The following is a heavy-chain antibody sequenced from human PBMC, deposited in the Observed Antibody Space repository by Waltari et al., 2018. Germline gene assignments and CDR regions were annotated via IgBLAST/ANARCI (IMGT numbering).Heavy chain of an antibody. V-gene: IGHV4-39*07. CDR3: ARTFYPYSSSWYYFDY. J-gene: IGHJ4*02. D-gene: IGHD6-13*01. CDR2: IYYSGST. CDR1: GGSISSSSYY. Sequence: QLQLQESGPGLVKPSETLSLTCTVSGGSISSSSYYWGWIRQPPGKGLEWIGSIYYSGSTYYNPSLKSRVTISVDTSKNQFSLKLSSVTAADTAVYYCARTFYPYSSSWYYFDYWGQGTLVTVSS.